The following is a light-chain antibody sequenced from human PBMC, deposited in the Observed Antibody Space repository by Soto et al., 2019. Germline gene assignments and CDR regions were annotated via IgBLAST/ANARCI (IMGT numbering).Light chain of an antibody. CDR2: AGS. CDR3: QQRSKAPST. J-gene: IGKJ4*01. V-gene: IGKV1-39*01. CDR1: QSISSW. Sequence: EILVTRSPCTLSASAGDRATLACRTNQSISSWLNWYQQKPGQAPKILIYAGSTLQSGVPSSFIGSGLVTDFTLTISSLQPEDLAAYYSQQRSKAPSTFGGGTKVDIK.